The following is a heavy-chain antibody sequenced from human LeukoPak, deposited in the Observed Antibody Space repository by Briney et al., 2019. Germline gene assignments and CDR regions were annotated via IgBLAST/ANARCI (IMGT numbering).Heavy chain of an antibody. D-gene: IGHD3-22*01. V-gene: IGHV4-39*07. Sequence: SETLSLTCTVSGGSISTSSYYWGWVRQPPGTGLEWIGNIFYSGSTYYSPSLKSRVTISLDTSKNQFSLKLNSVTAADTAVYYCARMDYDSSGYYQRDYWGQGTLVTVSS. J-gene: IGHJ4*02. CDR3: ARMDYDSSGYYQRDY. CDR2: IFYSGST. CDR1: GGSISTSSYY.